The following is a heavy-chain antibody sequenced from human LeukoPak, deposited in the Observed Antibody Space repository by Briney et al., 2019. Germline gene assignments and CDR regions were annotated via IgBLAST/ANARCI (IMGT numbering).Heavy chain of an antibody. J-gene: IGHJ4*02. CDR2: INQDGKEK. D-gene: IGHD2-2*01. Sequence: PGGALRHSCTASGLSFSSYWLTWVRQAPGTGLEWVANINQDGKEKNYVPSVKGRFPISRDDTKNSMYLQMNSLRDEDTAVYHCVSRRCSATACFAASFNCFDYWGQGTLVSVSS. CDR3: VSRRCSATACFAASFNCFDY. V-gene: IGHV3-7*03. CDR1: GLSFSSYW.